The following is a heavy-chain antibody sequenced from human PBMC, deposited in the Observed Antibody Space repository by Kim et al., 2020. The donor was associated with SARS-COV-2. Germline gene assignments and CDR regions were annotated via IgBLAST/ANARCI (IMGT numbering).Heavy chain of an antibody. J-gene: IGHJ5*02. CDR3: ARFSVGSSWSWVSYGWFDP. CDR1: GGSFSGYY. V-gene: IGHV4-34*01. D-gene: IGHD6-13*01. Sequence: SETLSLTCAVYGGSFSGYYWSWIRQPPGKGLEWIGEINHSGSTNYNPSLKSRVTISVDTSKNQFSLKLSSVTAADTAVYYCARFSVGSSWSWVSYGWFDPWGQGTLVTVSS. CDR2: INHSGST.